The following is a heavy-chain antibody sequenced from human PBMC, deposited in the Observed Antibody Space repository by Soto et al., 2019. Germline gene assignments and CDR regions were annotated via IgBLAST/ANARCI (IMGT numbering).Heavy chain of an antibody. Sequence: QITLKESGPTLVKPTQTLTLTCTFSGFSLSTSGVGVGWIRQPPGKALEWLALIYWDDDKRYSPSLKSRLTITKDTSKNQVVLTMTNVDPVDTATYSCAHDSSGHYGFDYWGQGTLVTVSS. D-gene: IGHD3-22*01. CDR2: IYWDDDK. J-gene: IGHJ4*02. CDR1: GFSLSTSGVG. CDR3: AHDSSGHYGFDY. V-gene: IGHV2-5*02.